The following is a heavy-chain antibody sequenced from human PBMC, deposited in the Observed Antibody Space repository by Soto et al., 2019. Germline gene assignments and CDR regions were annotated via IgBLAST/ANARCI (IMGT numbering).Heavy chain of an antibody. J-gene: IGHJ6*02. CDR2: ISGSGGST. V-gene: IGHV3-23*01. CDR1: GFTFSSYA. D-gene: IGHD3-3*01. Sequence: PGGSLRLSCAASGFTFSSYAMSWVRQAPGKGLEWVSAISGSGGSTYYADSVKGRFTISRDNSKNTLYLQMNSLRAEDTAVYYCARIRITIFGVVSGPQYYYYGMDVWGQGTTVTVSS. CDR3: ARIRITIFGVVSGPQYYYYGMDV.